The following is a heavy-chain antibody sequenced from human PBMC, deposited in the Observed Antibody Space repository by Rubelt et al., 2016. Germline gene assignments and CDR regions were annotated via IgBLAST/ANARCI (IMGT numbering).Heavy chain of an antibody. CDR3: AKDRYSSSQGTPDY. V-gene: IGHV3-23*01. J-gene: IGHJ4*02. CDR2: ISGNGRST. Sequence: KSQRGGLEWVSLISGNGRSTYDADSVKGRFTISRDNSRNTLYLQMNSLRAEDTAVYYCAKDRYSSSQGTPDYWGQGTLVTVPS. D-gene: IGHD6-13*01.